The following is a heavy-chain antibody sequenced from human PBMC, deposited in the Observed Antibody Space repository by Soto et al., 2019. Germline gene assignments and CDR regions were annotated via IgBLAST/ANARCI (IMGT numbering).Heavy chain of an antibody. CDR2: IYYSGST. V-gene: IGHV4-59*01. Sequence: SETLSLTCTVSGGSISSYYWSWIRQPPGKGLQWIGYIYYSGSTNYNPSLKSRVTISVDTSKNQFSLKLSSVTAADTAVYYCAGVDTAMVSYYYYYYGMDVWGQGTTVTVSS. CDR3: AGVDTAMVSYYYYYYGMDV. J-gene: IGHJ6*02. D-gene: IGHD5-18*01. CDR1: GGSISSYY.